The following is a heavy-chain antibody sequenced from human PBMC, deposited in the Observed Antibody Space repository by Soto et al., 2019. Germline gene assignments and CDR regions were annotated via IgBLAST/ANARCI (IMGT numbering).Heavy chain of an antibody. CDR3: ARAFDYYDSSGSLDY. J-gene: IGHJ4*02. CDR2: IYYSGST. V-gene: IGHV4-59*01. CDR1: GGSISSYY. Sequence: ASETLSLTCTVSGGSISSYYWSWIRQPPGKGLEWIGYIYYSGSTNYNPSLKSRVTISVDTSKNQFSLKLSSVTAADTAVYYCARAFDYYDSSGSLDYWGQGTLVTVSS. D-gene: IGHD3-22*01.